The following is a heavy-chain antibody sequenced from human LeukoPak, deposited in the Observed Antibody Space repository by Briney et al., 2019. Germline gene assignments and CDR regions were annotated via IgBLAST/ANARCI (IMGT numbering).Heavy chain of an antibody. Sequence: GGSLRLSCAASGFTLQDYAMHWVRQAPGRGLECVSLISGDGGSTYYADSVKDRFTISRDNSKNSLHLQMNSLRTGDTALYYCAKDVYMVRGGVPWFDPWGQGTLVTVSS. D-gene: IGHD3-10*01. J-gene: IGHJ5*02. CDR1: GFTLQDYA. CDR3: AKDVYMVRGGVPWFDP. V-gene: IGHV3-43*02. CDR2: ISGDGGST.